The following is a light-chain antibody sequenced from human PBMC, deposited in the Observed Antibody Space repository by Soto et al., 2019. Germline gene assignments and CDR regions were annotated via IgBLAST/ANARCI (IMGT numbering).Light chain of an antibody. V-gene: IGKV1-5*03. CDR1: QSISSW. CDR2: KAS. J-gene: IGKJ2*01. Sequence: DIQMTQSPSTLSASVGDRATITCRASQSISSWLAWYQQKPGKAPKLLIYKASSLESGVPSRFSGSGSGTESTLTISSLQPDDFASYYCQQYNSYPYTFGQGTKLEIK. CDR3: QQYNSYPYT.